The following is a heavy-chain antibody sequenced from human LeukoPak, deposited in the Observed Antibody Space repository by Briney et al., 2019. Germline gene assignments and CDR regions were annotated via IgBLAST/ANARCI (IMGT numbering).Heavy chain of an antibody. D-gene: IGHD6-13*01. J-gene: IGHJ5*02. Sequence: GGSLRLSCAASGFTFSSYWMHWVRQAPGKGLVWVSRINSDGSSTSYAKSVKGRFTISRDNSKNTLYLQMNNLRAEDTAVYYCARGAPRSSWYEPHFSYNWFDPWGQGTLVTVSS. V-gene: IGHV3-74*01. CDR1: GFTFSSYW. CDR3: ARGAPRSSWYEPHFSYNWFDP. CDR2: INSDGSST.